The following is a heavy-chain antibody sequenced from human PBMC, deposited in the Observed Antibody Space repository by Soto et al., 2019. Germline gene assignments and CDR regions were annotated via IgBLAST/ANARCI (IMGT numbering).Heavy chain of an antibody. CDR2: ITSDTKTI. V-gene: IGHV3-48*02. D-gene: IGHD6-19*01. Sequence: EVQLVESGGDLVQRGGSLRLSCVASGFTFSVYSMNWVRQAPGKGLEWFSYITSDTKTIKYADSVKGRFTISRDNAKNSVYLKMNGRRDEDTAVYYCAGSVEGPFDYGGKGTVVTVSS. CDR1: GFTFSVYS. J-gene: IGHJ4*02. CDR3: AGSVEGPFDY.